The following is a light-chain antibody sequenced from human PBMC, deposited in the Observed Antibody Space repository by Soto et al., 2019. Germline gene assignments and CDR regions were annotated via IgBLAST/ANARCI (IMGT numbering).Light chain of an antibody. CDR1: QSISSY. CDR2: AAS. J-gene: IGKJ1*01. V-gene: IGKV1-39*01. CDR3: QQSYSTPVA. Sequence: DIQMTQSPSSLSASVGDRVTITCRASQSISSYLNWYQQKPGKAPKLLIYAASSLQSGVPSRFSGSGSGTDFTLSSSSLHPEPFATYYCQQSYSTPVAFVQVTKVEIK.